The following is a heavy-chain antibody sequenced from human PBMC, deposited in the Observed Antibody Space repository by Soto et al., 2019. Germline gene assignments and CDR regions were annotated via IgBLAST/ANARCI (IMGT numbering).Heavy chain of an antibody. D-gene: IGHD6-13*01. CDR2: IIPIFGTA. Sequence: QVQMVQSGAAVNKPGSSVKVSCKASGGTFSSYAISWVRQAPGQGLEWMGGIIPIFGTANYAQKFQCRVPITADESTSTAYMELSRLRSEDTAVYYCAMDSRRWYKHQDSYYYGMDVWGQGTTVTVSS. CDR3: AMDSRRWYKHQDSYYYGMDV. J-gene: IGHJ6*02. V-gene: IGHV1-69*01. CDR1: GGTFSSYA.